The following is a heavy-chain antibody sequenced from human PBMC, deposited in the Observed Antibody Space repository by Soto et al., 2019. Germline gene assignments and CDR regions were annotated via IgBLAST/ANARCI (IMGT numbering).Heavy chain of an antibody. D-gene: IGHD3-16*01. V-gene: IGHV3-23*01. CDR2: ISSSGGTT. CDR1: GFTFSSFA. Sequence: EVQLLESGGGLVQPGGSLRLSCAVSGFTFSSFATSWVRQAPGKGLEWVSVISSSGGTTYYADSVKGRFTISRDNSKNTLYLQMNSLRAEDTAVYYCARDYSYACDYWGQGTLVTVSS. J-gene: IGHJ4*02. CDR3: ARDYSYACDY.